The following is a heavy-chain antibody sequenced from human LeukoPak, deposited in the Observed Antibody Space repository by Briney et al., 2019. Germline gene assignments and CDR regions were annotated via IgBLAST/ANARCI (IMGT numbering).Heavy chain of an antibody. CDR3: ATFSIVALSPYDALDI. D-gene: IGHD2-15*01. Sequence: PSETLSLTCAVSGGSITSINWWNWVRQPPGKGLEWIGETHHSGRNKYNPSLKSRVTISVDTSKNQFSLKLTSVTAADTAIYYCATFSIVALSPYDALDIWGQGTMVTVSS. CDR2: THHSGRN. CDR1: GGSITSINW. V-gene: IGHV4-4*02. J-gene: IGHJ3*02.